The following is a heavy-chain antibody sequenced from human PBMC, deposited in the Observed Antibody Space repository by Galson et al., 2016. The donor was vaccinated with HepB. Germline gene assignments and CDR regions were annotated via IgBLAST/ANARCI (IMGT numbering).Heavy chain of an antibody. Sequence: SLRLSCAASGFTFSSYAMHWVRQAPGKGLERVAVISYDGSNKADSVKGRFTISRDNSKYTLDLQMNSLRAVDTAVYYCTRSPSMSGGGNGADGFSDYWGQGTLVTVSS. V-gene: IGHV3-30-3*01. CDR2: ISYDGSN. CDR1: GFTFSSYA. CDR3: TRSPSMSGGGNGADGFSDY. J-gene: IGHJ4*02. D-gene: IGHD2-15*01.